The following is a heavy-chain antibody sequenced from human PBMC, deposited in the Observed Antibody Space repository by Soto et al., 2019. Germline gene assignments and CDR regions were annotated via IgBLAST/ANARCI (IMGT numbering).Heavy chain of an antibody. D-gene: IGHD3-22*01. CDR3: ARETTRLSYSDSSGYHDAFDI. CDR2: TYYRSKWYN. V-gene: IGHV6-1*01. CDR1: GKSRACETAA. J-gene: IGHJ3*02. Sequence: LSLTGTASGKSRACETAASDWIKTSPSRGLEWLGRTYYRSKWYNDYAVSVKSRITINPDTSKNQFSLQLNSVTPEDTAVYYCARETTRLSYSDSSGYHDAFDIWGQGTMVTVSS.